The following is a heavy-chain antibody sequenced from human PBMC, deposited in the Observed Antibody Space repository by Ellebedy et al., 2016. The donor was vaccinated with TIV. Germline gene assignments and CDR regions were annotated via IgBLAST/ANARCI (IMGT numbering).Heavy chain of an antibody. Sequence: GESLKISCAASGFTFSSYAMHWVRQAPGKGLEWVAVISYDGSNKYYADSVKGRFTISRDNSKNTLYLQMNSLRAEDTAVYYFARVTEGGSYSPYFDYWGQGTLVTVSS. CDR2: ISYDGSNK. V-gene: IGHV3-30-3*01. CDR3: ARVTEGGSYSPYFDY. J-gene: IGHJ4*02. CDR1: GFTFSSYA. D-gene: IGHD1-26*01.